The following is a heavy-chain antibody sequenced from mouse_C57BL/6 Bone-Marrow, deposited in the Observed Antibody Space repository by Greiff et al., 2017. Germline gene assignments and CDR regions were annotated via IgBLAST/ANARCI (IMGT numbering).Heavy chain of an antibody. CDR2: IHPNSGST. J-gene: IGHJ4*01. V-gene: IGHV1-64*01. D-gene: IGHD1-1*02. CDR1: GYTFTSYW. CDR3: ARGPFGGYPYYYAMDY. Sequence: QVQLQQPGAELVKPGASVKLSCKASGYTFTSYWMHWVKQRPGQGLEWIGMIHPNSGSTNYNAKFKSKATLTVDKSSSTAYMQLSSLTSEASAVYYCARGPFGGYPYYYAMDYWGQGTSVTVSS.